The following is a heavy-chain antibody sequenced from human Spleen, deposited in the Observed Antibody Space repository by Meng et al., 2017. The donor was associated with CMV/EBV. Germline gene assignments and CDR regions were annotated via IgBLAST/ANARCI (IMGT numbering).Heavy chain of an antibody. CDR2: ISGRGGST. J-gene: IGHJ5*02. V-gene: IGHV3-23*01. Sequence: GGSLRLSCAASGFTFSNYAMNWVRQAPGKGLEWVSAISGRGGSTHYADSVKGRFTISRDNSKNTLYLQMYSLRAEDAAVYYCAKDGGASPGWFEFEPWGQGTLVTVSS. CDR1: GFTFSNYA. D-gene: IGHD3-16*01. CDR3: AKDGGASPGWFEFEP.